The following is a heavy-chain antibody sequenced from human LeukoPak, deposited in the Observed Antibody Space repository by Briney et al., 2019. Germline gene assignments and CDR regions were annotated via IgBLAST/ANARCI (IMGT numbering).Heavy chain of an antibody. V-gene: IGHV3-23*03. CDR3: AKGTSDIVVVPAAIP. CDR2: ISSGGSGI. D-gene: IGHD2-2*02. CDR1: GFTFSSYA. Sequence: PGGSLRLSCAPSGFTFSSYAMSWVRQAPGKGLEWVSGISSGGSGIYYADSVKGRFTISRDNSKNTLYLQMNSLRVEDTAVYYCAKGTSDIVVVPAAIPWGQGTLVTVSS. J-gene: IGHJ5*02.